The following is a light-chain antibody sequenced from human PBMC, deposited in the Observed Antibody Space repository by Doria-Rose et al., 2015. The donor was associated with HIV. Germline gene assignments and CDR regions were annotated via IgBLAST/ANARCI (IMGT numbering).Light chain of an antibody. J-gene: IGKJ5*01. CDR1: QRVKSSY. V-gene: IGKV3-20*01. CDR2: DAS. CDR3: QQYGTSWGT. Sequence: TQSPGTLSLSPGERATLSCRASQRVKSSYLAWYQQKPGQAPRLLIYDASTRATGIPDRFSGGGSGTDFTLTISRLEPEDVAVYYCQQYGTSWGTFGQGTRLEIK.